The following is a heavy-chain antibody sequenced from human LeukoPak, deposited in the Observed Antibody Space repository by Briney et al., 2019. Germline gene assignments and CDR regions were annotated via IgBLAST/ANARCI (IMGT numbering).Heavy chain of an antibody. CDR3: ARSDSSGFDY. CDR2: IYYSGST. CDR1: GGSISSSSYY. Sequence: SETLSLTCTVSGGSISSSSYYWGCIRQPPGKGLEWIGSIYYSGSTYYNPSLKSRVTISLDTSKNQFSLKLSSVTAADTAVYYCARSDSSGFDYWGQGTLVTVSS. D-gene: IGHD6-19*01. V-gene: IGHV4-39*07. J-gene: IGHJ4*02.